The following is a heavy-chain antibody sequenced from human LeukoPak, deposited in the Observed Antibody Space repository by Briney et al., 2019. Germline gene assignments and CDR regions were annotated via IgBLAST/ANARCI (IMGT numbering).Heavy chain of an antibody. CDR1: GGTFSSYA. J-gene: IGHJ4*02. CDR2: IIPIFGTA. CDR3: ARVTIFGVDAPDY. V-gene: IGHV1-69*05. Sequence: SVKVSCKASGGTFSSYAISWVRQAPGQGLEWMGGIIPIFGTANYAQKFQGRVTITTDESTGTAYMELSSLRSEDTAVYYCARVTIFGVDAPDYWGQGTLVTVSS. D-gene: IGHD3-3*01.